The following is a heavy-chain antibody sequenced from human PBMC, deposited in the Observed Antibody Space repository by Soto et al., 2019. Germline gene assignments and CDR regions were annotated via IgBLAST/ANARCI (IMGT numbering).Heavy chain of an antibody. CDR2: IHSDGSST. CDR3: ARDDRGAFDL. CDR1: GFTFSYYW. J-gene: IGHJ3*01. V-gene: IGHV3-74*01. Sequence: GGSLRLSCAASGFTFSYYWMHWVRQAPGQGLVWVSRIHSDGSSTTYADSVKGRFTISRDNAKNTLYLQMNSLRAEDTAVYYCARDDRGAFDLWGQGTMVTVSS.